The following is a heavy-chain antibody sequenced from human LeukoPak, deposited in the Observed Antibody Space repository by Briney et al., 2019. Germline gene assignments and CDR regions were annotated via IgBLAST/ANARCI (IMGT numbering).Heavy chain of an antibody. CDR2: ISGSGGTT. J-gene: IGHJ3*02. CDR1: GFTFDDYA. V-gene: IGHV3-23*01. Sequence: PGGSLRLSCAASGFTFDDYAMHWVRQAPGKGLEWVSAISGSGGTTYNADSVKGRFTISRDNSKSTLYLQMNSLRAEDTALYYCAKSRSAYPRVDGFDMWGQGTMVTVSS. CDR3: AKSRSAYPRVDGFDM. D-gene: IGHD3-3*01.